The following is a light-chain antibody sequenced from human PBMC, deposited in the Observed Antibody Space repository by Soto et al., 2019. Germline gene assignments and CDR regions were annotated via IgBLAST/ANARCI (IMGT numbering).Light chain of an antibody. CDR1: SSDVGAYDS. J-gene: IGLJ2*01. CDR3: SSFSTTAILVV. V-gene: IGLV2-14*01. CDR2: EVN. Sequence: QSALTRPASVSGSPGQSITISCTGTSSDVGAYDSVSWYQQHPGKAPKLIIYEVNYRPLGVSNRFSGSKSGNMASLTISGLQVEDEADYFCSSFSTTAILVVFGGRTKLTVL.